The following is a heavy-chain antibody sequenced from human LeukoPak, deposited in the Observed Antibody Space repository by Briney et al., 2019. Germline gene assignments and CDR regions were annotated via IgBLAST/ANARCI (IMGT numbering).Heavy chain of an antibody. CDR1: GXTFSNYW. V-gene: IGHV3-74*01. CDR3: ARAINSYGPFDY. CDR2: IKSDGSGT. J-gene: IGHJ4*02. Sequence: GGSLRLSCAASGXTFSNYWMHWVRQTPGQGQVWISLIKSDGSGTWYADSVRGRFTISRDNAKNTLHLQMNSLRNEDTAVYYCARAINSYGPFDYWGQGTLVTVSS. D-gene: IGHD5-18*01.